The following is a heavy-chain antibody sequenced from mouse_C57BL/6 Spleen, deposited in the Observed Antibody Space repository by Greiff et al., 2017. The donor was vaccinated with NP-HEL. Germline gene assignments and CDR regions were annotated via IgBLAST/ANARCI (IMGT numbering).Heavy chain of an antibody. Sequence: QVQLKQPGAELVKPGASVKLSCKASGYTFTSYWMHWVKQRPGQGLEWIGMIHPNSGSTNYNEKFKSKATLTVDKSSSTAYMQLSSLTSEDSAVYYCARSGTTVVEGYYFDYWGQGTTLTVSS. J-gene: IGHJ2*01. CDR3: ARSGTTVVEGYYFDY. CDR2: IHPNSGST. D-gene: IGHD1-1*01. V-gene: IGHV1-64*01. CDR1: GYTFTSYW.